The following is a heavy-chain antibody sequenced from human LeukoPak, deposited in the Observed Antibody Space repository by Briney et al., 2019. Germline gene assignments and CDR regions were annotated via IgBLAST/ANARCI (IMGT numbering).Heavy chain of an antibody. CDR3: ARLDGQGCYLWFGELFYWFDP. CDR2: ISAYNGNT. Sequence: GASVKVSCKASGYTFTSYGISWVRQAPGQGLEWMGWISAYNGNTNYAQKLQGRVNMTTDTSTSTAYMALRSLRSDDTAVYYCARLDGQGCYLWFGELFYWFDPWGQGTLVTVSS. CDR1: GYTFTSYG. V-gene: IGHV1-18*01. D-gene: IGHD3-10*01. J-gene: IGHJ5*02.